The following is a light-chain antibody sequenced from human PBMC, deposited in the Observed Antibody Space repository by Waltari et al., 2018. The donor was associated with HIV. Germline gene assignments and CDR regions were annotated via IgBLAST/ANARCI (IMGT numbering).Light chain of an antibody. CDR1: ALPPQY. CDR3: QSGDNKLTSVF. J-gene: IGLJ2*01. CDR2: KDT. V-gene: IGLV3-25*03. Sequence: SSALTQPPSVSVSPGQTVRIPCSGDALPPQYTSWYQQQPGQPPVLVMYKDTQRSSGTPERFSGSSSGTTVTLTITAVRAEDEAYYYCQSGDNKLTSVFFGGGTRLTVL.